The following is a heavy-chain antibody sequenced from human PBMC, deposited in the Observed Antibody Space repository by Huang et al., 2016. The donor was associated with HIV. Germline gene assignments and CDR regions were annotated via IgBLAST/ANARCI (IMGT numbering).Heavy chain of an antibody. CDR2: RIPRYGSE. J-gene: IGHJ6*03. V-gene: IGHV1-69*13. D-gene: IGHD3-3*02. CDR1: GGTVKKYA. Sequence: QVNLVQSGAEVRKPGSSVKVSCKASGGTVKKYAIRWVRQAPGQGLEWMGARIPRYGSEEDGEKCQDRVNLTADGPTNTVYLELDRLTAEETAVYYCAKGAAGQPFHFYYYMDAWGDGTTVIVSS. CDR3: AKGAAGQPFHFYYYMDA.